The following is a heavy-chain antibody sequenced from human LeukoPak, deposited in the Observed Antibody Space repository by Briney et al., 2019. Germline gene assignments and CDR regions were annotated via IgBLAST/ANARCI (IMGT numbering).Heavy chain of an antibody. V-gene: IGHV3-21*01. CDR2: ISSSSSYI. Sequence: PGGSLRLSCAASGFTFSSYSMNWVRQAPGKGLEWVSSISSSSSYIYYADSVKGRFAISRDNAKNSLYLQMNSLRAEDTAVYYCARDMGFVGASYFDYWGQGTLVTVSS. D-gene: IGHD1-26*01. CDR1: GFTFSSYS. CDR3: ARDMGFVGASYFDY. J-gene: IGHJ4*02.